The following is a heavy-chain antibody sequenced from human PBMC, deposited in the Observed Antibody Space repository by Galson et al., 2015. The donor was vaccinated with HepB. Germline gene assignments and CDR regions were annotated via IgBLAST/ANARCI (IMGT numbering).Heavy chain of an antibody. CDR3: ARVRGGVRGVITALDV. D-gene: IGHD3-10*01. Sequence: CAISGDSVSNNSVTWNWIRQSPWRGLEWLGRTYYRSKWYYEYSPSVNSRISITPDTSKNHFSLRLISLTPDDTAVYFCARVRGGVRGVITALDVWGQGTTVTVSS. CDR2: TYYRSKWYY. V-gene: IGHV6-1*01. CDR1: GDSVSNNSVT. J-gene: IGHJ3*01.